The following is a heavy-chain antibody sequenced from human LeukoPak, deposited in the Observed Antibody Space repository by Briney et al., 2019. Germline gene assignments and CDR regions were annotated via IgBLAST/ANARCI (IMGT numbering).Heavy chain of an antibody. CDR1: GFTLSSYA. D-gene: IGHD4-17*01. Sequence: GGSLRLSCAASGFTLSSYAMSWVRQAPGKGLEWVSAISDTGNTYHADSVKGRFTISRDSSKNTLFLQMNRLRPEDAAVYYCAKAIDYGDPYYFDYWGQGTLDTVSS. CDR3: AKAIDYGDPYYFDY. CDR2: ISDTGNT. V-gene: IGHV3-23*01. J-gene: IGHJ4*02.